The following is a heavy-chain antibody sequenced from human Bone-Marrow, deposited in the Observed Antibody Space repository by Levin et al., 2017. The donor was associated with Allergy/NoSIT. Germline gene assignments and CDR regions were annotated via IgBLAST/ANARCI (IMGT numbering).Heavy chain of an antibody. V-gene: IGHV3-23*01. Sequence: GGSLRLSCAASGFTFSSYAMSWVRQAPGKGLEWVSVISGRGGNTDYADSVKGRFTISRDNSKNTLFLQMSSLRAEETAIYYCAKDGGGYEFWGDYHVNGMHVWGQGTTVTVSS. CDR3: AKDGGGYEFWGDYHVNGMHV. J-gene: IGHJ6*02. D-gene: IGHD3-3*01. CDR1: GFTFSSYA. CDR2: ISGRGGNT.